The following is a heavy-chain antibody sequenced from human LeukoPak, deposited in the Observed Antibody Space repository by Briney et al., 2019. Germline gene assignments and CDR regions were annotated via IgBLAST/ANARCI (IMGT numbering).Heavy chain of an antibody. J-gene: IGHJ4*02. Sequence: SGGSLRLSCAASGFTFSDYYMSWIRQAPGKGLEWVSYISSSSSYTNYADSVKGRFTISRDNAKNSLYLQMNSLRAEDTAVYYCARDADLRDYDSSGYYSYWGQGTLVTVSS. CDR3: ARDADLRDYDSSGYYSY. D-gene: IGHD3-22*01. CDR1: GFTFSDYY. CDR2: ISSSSSYT. V-gene: IGHV3-11*05.